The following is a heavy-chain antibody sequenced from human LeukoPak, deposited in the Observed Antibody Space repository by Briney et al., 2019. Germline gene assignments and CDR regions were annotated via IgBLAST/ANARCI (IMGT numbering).Heavy chain of an antibody. J-gene: IGHJ4*02. CDR2: ISASGGNT. D-gene: IGHD4-17*01. CDR3: AKDLRGATVTTKGDY. Sequence: AGSLRFSCAASGFTFSSYAMSWVRQAPGKGLEWVSTISASGGNTYYADSVKGRLTISRDSSKNTLYLQMNSLRAEDTAIYYCAKDLRGATVTTKGDYWGQGTLVTVSS. CDR1: GFTFSSYA. V-gene: IGHV3-23*01.